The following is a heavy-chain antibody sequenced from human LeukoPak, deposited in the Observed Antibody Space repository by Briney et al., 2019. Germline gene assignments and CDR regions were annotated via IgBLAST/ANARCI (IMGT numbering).Heavy chain of an antibody. CDR3: ARENGDYADAFGI. J-gene: IGHJ3*02. Sequence: PGGSLRLSCAASGFTFTNYRMTWVRQAPGKGLEWVSSISSTSGYIFYADSVQGRFTISRDNAKSSLYLQMNSLRAEDTAVYYCARENGDYADAFGIWGQGTMVTVSS. D-gene: IGHD4-17*01. CDR1: GFTFTNYR. CDR2: ISSTSGYI. V-gene: IGHV3-21*01.